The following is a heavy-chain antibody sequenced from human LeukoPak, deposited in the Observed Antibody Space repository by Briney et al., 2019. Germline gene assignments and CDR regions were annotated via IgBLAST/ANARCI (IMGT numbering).Heavy chain of an antibody. CDR3: ARGTYHYDSSGYPPHFDY. CDR2: ISSSGSII. D-gene: IGHD3-22*01. J-gene: IGHJ4*02. V-gene: IGHV3-48*03. Sequence: PGGSLRLSCAASGFTSSSYEMNWVRQAPGKGLEWVSYISSSGSIIHYADSVKGRFTISRDNAKNSLYLQMNSLRAEDTAVYYCARGTYHYDSSGYPPHFDYWGQGTLVTVSS. CDR1: GFTSSSYE.